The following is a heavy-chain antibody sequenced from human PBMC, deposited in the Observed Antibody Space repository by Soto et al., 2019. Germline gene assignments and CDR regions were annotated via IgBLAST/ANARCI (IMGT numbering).Heavy chain of an antibody. CDR3: AKDQGWGRLLAYGMDV. Sequence: GGSLRLSCTTSGFTFSSYGMHWVRQAPGKGLEWVAGISSDGRNTYYADSVKGRFTASRDNSKSTLYLQMNSLRTEDTAAYYCAKDQGWGRLLAYGMDVWGQGTTVTVSS. D-gene: IGHD3-3*01. V-gene: IGHV3-30*18. J-gene: IGHJ6*02. CDR1: GFTFSSYG. CDR2: ISSDGRNT.